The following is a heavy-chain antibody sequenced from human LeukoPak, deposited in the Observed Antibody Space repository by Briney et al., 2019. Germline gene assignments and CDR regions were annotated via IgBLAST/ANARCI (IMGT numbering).Heavy chain of an antibody. V-gene: IGHV4-38-2*02. Sequence: SETLSLTCTVSGYSISSGYYWGWIRQPPGKGLEWIGEINHSGSTNYNPSLKSRVTISVDTSKNQFSLKLSSVTAADTAVYYCARGVRVTTVTYNWFDPWGQGTLVTVSS. CDR2: INHSGST. J-gene: IGHJ5*02. CDR1: GYSISSGYY. D-gene: IGHD4-17*01. CDR3: ARGVRVTTVTYNWFDP.